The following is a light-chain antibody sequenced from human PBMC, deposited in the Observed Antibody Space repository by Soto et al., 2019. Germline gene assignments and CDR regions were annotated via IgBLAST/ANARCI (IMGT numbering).Light chain of an antibody. J-gene: IGKJ1*01. Sequence: EIVLTQSPATLSLSPGERATLSCRASHSLSSSSLAWYQKKPGEAPRLLFYGVSKRDTGIPDRFSGSGSGTDFTLTISRLQPEDFAVYYCHQYGSSPRTFGQGTKVEIK. CDR2: GVS. V-gene: IGKV3-20*01. CDR3: HQYGSSPRT. CDR1: HSLSSSS.